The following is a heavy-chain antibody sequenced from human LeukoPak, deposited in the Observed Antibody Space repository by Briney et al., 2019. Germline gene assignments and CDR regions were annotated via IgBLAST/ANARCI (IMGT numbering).Heavy chain of an antibody. CDR1: GASFSNDY. J-gene: IGHJ5*02. D-gene: IGHD2-2*01. Sequence: SETLSLTCTVSGASFSNDYWSWVRQAPGKGLEWIGYIYHNGRTNYNPSLKSRITMSIDTSQKQFSLKLISVTAADTAVYYCARRVEDCSSTSCLDWFDPWGQGTLVTVSS. CDR2: IYHNGRT. V-gene: IGHV4-59*01. CDR3: ARRVEDCSSTSCLDWFDP.